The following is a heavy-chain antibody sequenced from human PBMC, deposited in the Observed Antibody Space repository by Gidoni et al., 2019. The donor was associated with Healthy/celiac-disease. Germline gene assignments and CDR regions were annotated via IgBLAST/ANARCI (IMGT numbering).Heavy chain of an antibody. Sequence: EVQLVESGGGLVQPGGSLRLPCAASGFTFRSYWMHWVRQAPEKGLVWVSRINSDGSSTSYADSVKGRFTISRDNAKNTLYLQMNSLRAEDTAVYYCARGGSYRGYYYYYGMDVWGQGTTVTVSS. V-gene: IGHV3-74*01. CDR1: GFTFRSYW. D-gene: IGHD1-26*01. J-gene: IGHJ6*02. CDR3: ARGGSYRGYYYYYGMDV. CDR2: INSDGSST.